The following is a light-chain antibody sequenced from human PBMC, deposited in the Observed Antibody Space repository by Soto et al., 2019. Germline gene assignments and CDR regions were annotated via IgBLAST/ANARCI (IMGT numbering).Light chain of an antibody. CDR1: QSISSY. V-gene: IGKV1-39*01. CDR2: AAS. J-gene: IGKJ1*01. CDR3: QQSYSTPQT. Sequence: DIQMTQSPSSLSASQADRVTITCRASQSISSYLNWYQQKPGKAPKLLIYAASSLQSGVPSRFSGSGSGTDFTLTISSLQPEDFATYYCQQSYSTPQTFGQGTKVDIK.